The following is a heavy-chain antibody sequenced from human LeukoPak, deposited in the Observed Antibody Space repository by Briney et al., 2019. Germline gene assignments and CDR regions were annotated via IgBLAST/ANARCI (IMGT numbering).Heavy chain of an antibody. CDR2: RHPNSGGT. V-gene: IGHV1-2*02. D-gene: IGHD3-3*01. CDR3: ARHTTICGVVIIDI. J-gene: IGHJ3*02. CDR1: GYTLTHYY. Sequence: GASVKVSCKASGYTLTHYYMHWLRQAPGQGLEWMGWRHPNSGGTNYAQKFRGSVTMPRDPSLRLAYMDLSSLRSDDTGVYYCARHTTICGVVIIDIWGQGTMVTVSS.